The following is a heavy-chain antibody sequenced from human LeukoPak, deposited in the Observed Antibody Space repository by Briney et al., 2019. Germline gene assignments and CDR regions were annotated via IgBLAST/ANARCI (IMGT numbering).Heavy chain of an antibody. V-gene: IGHV5-51*01. Sequence: GESLKISCKGSGYSFTSYWIGWVRQMPGKGLEWMGIIYPGDSDTRYSPSFQGQVTISADKSISTAYLQWSSLKASDTAMYCCARHHSPPSGLYYMDVWGKGTTVTVSS. CDR2: IYPGDSDT. CDR3: ARHHSPPSGLYYMDV. J-gene: IGHJ6*03. D-gene: IGHD2-15*01. CDR1: GYSFTSYW.